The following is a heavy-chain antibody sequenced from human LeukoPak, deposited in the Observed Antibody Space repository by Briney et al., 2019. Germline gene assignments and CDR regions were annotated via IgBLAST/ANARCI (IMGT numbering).Heavy chain of an antibody. D-gene: IGHD5-12*01. CDR3: ARGPSGYDLYYYYYYYMDV. CDR2: IYYSGST. J-gene: IGHJ6*03. Sequence: SETLSLTCTVSGYSLTSGYYWGWIRQPPGKGLEWIGYIYYSGSTNYNPSLKSRVTISVDTSKNQFSLKLSSVTAADTAVYYCARGPSGYDLYYYYYYYMDVWGKGTTVTVSS. V-gene: IGHV4-61*01. CDR1: GYSLTSGYY.